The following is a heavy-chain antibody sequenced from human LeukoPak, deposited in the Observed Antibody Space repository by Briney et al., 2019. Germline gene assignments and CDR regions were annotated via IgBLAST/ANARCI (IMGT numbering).Heavy chain of an antibody. CDR3: AKCSIMGATYWFDP. CDR2: ISGSGGNT. Sequence: GGSLRLSCAASGFTFSIYAMSWVRQAPGKGLEWVSVISGSGGNTYYADSVKGRFTISRDNSKNTLYLQMSSLGAEDTALYYCAKCSIMGATYWFDPWGQGTLVTVSS. CDR1: GFTFSIYA. J-gene: IGHJ5*02. V-gene: IGHV3-23*01. D-gene: IGHD1-26*01.